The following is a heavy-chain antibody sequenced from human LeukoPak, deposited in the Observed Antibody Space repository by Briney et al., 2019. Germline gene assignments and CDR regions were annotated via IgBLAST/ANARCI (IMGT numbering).Heavy chain of an antibody. V-gene: IGHV3-23*01. Sequence: GGSLRLSCAASQFNFPSSTMAWVRQAPGKGLEWVSTISGTGGSTTYTDSVKGRLTISRDNSKNTLYLQMNSLRAEDTAIFYCAKHPSSGFYYFDYWGRGTLVTVSS. CDR3: AKHPSSGFYYFDY. J-gene: IGHJ4*02. CDR2: ISGTGGST. CDR1: QFNFPSST. D-gene: IGHD6-19*01.